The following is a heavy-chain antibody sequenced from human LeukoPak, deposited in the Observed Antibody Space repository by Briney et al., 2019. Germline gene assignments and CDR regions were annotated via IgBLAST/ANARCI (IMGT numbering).Heavy chain of an antibody. J-gene: IGHJ4*02. CDR3: ARAVTLGGVIVRPRDGDYFDY. D-gene: IGHD3-16*02. CDR1: GGSISSGGYS. V-gene: IGHV4-30-2*01. CDR2: IYHSGST. Sequence: SQTLSLTCAVSGGSISSGGYSWSWIRQPPGKGLEWIGYIYHSGSTYYNPSLKSRVTISVDRSKNQFSLKLSSVTAADTAVYYCARAVTLGGVIVRPRDGDYFDYWGQGTLVTVSS.